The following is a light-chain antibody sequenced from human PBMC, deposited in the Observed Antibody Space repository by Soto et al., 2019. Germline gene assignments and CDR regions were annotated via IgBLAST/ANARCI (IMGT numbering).Light chain of an antibody. CDR3: QQYYRSCT. Sequence: DIQLTQSPSTLSASVGDRVTITCRASQSVTDWLAWYQQKPGKAPKLLIYDASSLQSGVPSRFSGSGSGTEFSLTISSLQPDYFVTYYCQQYYRSCTFGQGTKVEIK. CDR1: QSVTDW. V-gene: IGKV1-5*01. J-gene: IGKJ2*02. CDR2: DAS.